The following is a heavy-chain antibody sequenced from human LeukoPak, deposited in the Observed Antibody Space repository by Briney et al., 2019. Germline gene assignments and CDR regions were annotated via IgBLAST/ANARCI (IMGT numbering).Heavy chain of an antibody. J-gene: IGHJ4*02. V-gene: IGHV4-59*01. Sequence: PSETLSLTCTVSGGSISSYYWSWIRQPPGKGLEWIANIYHTGSTNYDPSLSSRVTISIDTAKNQFSLKLTSVTAADTAVYYCARRGRNSSGWQDYLWGQGTLVTVSS. CDR2: IYHTGST. D-gene: IGHD6-25*01. CDR3: ARRGRNSSGWQDYL. CDR1: GGSISSYY.